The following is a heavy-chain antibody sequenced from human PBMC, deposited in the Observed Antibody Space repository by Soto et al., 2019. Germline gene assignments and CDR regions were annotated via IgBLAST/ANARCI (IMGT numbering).Heavy chain of an antibody. CDR1: GFTFDDYA. CDR2: ISWNSGSI. J-gene: IGHJ6*03. Sequence: GGSLRLSCAASGFTFDDYAMHWVRQAPGKGLEWVSGISWNSGSIGYADSVKGRFTISRDNAKNSLYLQMNSLRAEDTALYYCAKDIKANDYGDYGDYYYYYMDVWGKGTTVTVSS. CDR3: AKDIKANDYGDYGDYYYYYMDV. D-gene: IGHD4-17*01. V-gene: IGHV3-9*01.